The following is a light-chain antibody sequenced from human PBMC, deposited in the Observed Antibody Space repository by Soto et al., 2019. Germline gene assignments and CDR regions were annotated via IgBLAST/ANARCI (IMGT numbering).Light chain of an antibody. V-gene: IGLV1-44*01. CDR1: NSNVGSNS. J-gene: IGLJ3*02. CDR3: STWDDNLSTWL. CDR2: SDN. Sequence: QSVLTQPPSASGTPGQRVTISCSGRNSNVGSNSVNWYQQFPGMAPKLLLYSDNQRPSGVPDRFSGSKSGSSASLAISGLQSEDEADYHCSTWDDNLSTWLFGRGTKLTVL.